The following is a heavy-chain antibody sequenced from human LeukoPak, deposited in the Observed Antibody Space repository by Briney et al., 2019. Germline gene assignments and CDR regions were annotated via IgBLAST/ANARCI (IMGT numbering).Heavy chain of an antibody. CDR1: GFTFNYFW. D-gene: IGHD3-22*01. V-gene: IGHV3-7*03. J-gene: IGHJ4*02. Sequence: GGSLRLSCAASGFTFNYFWMSWVRQAPGKGLEWVANIKEDGSEKYYVDSVKGRFTISRDNSKNTLYLQMNSLRAEDTAVYYCAKPPNYYDSSGYDYWGQGTLVTVSS. CDR3: AKPPNYYDSSGYDY. CDR2: IKEDGSEK.